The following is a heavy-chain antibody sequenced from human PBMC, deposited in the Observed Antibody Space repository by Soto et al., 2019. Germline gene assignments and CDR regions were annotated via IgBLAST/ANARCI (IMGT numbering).Heavy chain of an antibody. CDR1: GGSFSDYY. Sequence: QVQLQQSGAGLLKPSETLSLTCAVHGGSFSDYYWCWIRQPPAKGLEWIGQINYSGRTNYNPSLRSRVTISVDTSKNQYSLKLSSMTAAGTAVYYCARTGCLFDYWGKGISVTVSS. CDR3: ARTGCLFDY. J-gene: IGHJ4*02. V-gene: IGHV4-34*01. CDR2: INYSGRT. D-gene: IGHD2-15*01.